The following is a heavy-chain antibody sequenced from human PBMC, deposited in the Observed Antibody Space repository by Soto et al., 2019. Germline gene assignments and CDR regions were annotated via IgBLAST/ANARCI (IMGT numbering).Heavy chain of an antibody. D-gene: IGHD6-19*01. Sequence: DVQLSESGGGLVQPGGSLTLSCAASRFIFSDYAMNWVRQAPGKGLXLVSSIGGGNTGRYYADSVKGRFIVSRDNSTHTMYLKMNSLRDDDTAVXXXXXXXXXXXXQXXXXDSWXQGTLV. CDR3: XXXXXXXXXQXXXXDS. V-gene: IGHV3-23*01. CDR1: RFIFSDYA. CDR2: IGGGNTGR. J-gene: IGHJ4*02.